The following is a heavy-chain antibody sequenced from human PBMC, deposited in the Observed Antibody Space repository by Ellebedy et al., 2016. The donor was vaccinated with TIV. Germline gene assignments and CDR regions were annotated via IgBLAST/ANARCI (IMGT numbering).Heavy chain of an antibody. J-gene: IGHJ4*02. D-gene: IGHD2-15*01. Sequence: SETLSLTXTVSGVSISTYYWGWIRQPPGKGLEWIGYSHHSGSTNYNPSLKSRVTISVDTSKNQFSLKLSSVTAADTAVYYCARERGAATMYYFDYWGQGILVTVSS. CDR3: ARERGAATMYYFDY. V-gene: IGHV4-59*01. CDR2: SHHSGST. CDR1: GVSISTYY.